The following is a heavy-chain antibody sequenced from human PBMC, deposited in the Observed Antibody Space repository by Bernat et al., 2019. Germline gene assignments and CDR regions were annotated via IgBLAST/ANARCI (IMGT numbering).Heavy chain of an antibody. V-gene: IGHV3-49*05. J-gene: IGHJ3*02. CDR2: TGTKAYGGTT. D-gene: IGHD3-16*01. CDR3: TRDGGGGAFDI. Sequence: EVQLVESGGGLVKPGRSLTLSCTTSGFTSGDYAMSWFRQAPGRGLEWVGFTGTKAYGGTTESAASVKGRFTISRDDSKSIAYLQMNSLETEDTAVYYCTRDGGGGAFDIWGQGTLVTVSS. CDR1: GFTSGDYA.